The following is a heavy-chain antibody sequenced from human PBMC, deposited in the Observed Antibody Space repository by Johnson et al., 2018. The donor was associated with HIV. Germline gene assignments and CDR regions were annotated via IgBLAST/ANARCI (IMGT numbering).Heavy chain of an antibody. Sequence: QMQLVESGGGVVQPGRSLRLSCAASGFTFSSYAMHWVRQAPGKGLEWVAVISYDGSNKYYADSVKGRFTISRDNSKNTLYLQMNSLRAEDTAVYYCAKDASYSSGWYYAFDIWGQGTMVTVSS. J-gene: IGHJ3*02. CDR1: GFTFSSYA. CDR2: ISYDGSNK. V-gene: IGHV3-30*04. D-gene: IGHD6-19*01. CDR3: AKDASYSSGWYYAFDI.